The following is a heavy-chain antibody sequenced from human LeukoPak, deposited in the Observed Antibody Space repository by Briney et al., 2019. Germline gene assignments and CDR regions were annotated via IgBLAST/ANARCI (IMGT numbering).Heavy chain of an antibody. D-gene: IGHD2-8*01. Sequence: GGPLRLSCAASGFTFNNYAMTWVRQAPGKGLEWVSAISSSGGSTYYADSVKGRFTISRDNSKNTLYLQMNSLRAEDTAVYYCAREGGAGGTIDYWGQGTLVTVSS. CDR3: AREGGAGGTIDY. CDR1: GFTFNNYA. J-gene: IGHJ4*02. CDR2: ISSSGGST. V-gene: IGHV3-23*01.